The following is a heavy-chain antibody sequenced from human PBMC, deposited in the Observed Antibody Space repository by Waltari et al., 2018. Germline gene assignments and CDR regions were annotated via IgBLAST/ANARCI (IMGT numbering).Heavy chain of an antibody. V-gene: IGHV1-69*05. D-gene: IGHD2-15*01. Sequence: QVQLVPSGAEVKKPGSSVMVSCKASGVTFSSYAFSWVLPAPGQGLEWMGGIIPIFGTANYAQKFQGRVTITTDESTSTAYMELSSLRSEDTAVYYCARSGVVAASNNWFDPWGQGTLVTVSS. CDR2: IIPIFGTA. CDR1: GVTFSSYA. CDR3: ARSGVVAASNNWFDP. J-gene: IGHJ5*02.